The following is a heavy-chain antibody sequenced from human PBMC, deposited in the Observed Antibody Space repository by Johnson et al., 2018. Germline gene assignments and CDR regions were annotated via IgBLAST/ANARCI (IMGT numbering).Heavy chain of an antibody. CDR2: ISKDGSNK. D-gene: IGHD2-21*01. Sequence: QVQLVQSGGGVVQPVRSLRLSCVVPGFTFTNYGLHWVRQAPGKGLEWVAVISKDGSNKYYADSVKGRFTISRDNSKNTLYLQMSSLRAEDTAVYYCARGKVGINYYYGMDVWGQGTTVTVSS. CDR1: GFTFTNYG. J-gene: IGHJ6*02. V-gene: IGHV3-30*03. CDR3: ARGKVGINYYYGMDV.